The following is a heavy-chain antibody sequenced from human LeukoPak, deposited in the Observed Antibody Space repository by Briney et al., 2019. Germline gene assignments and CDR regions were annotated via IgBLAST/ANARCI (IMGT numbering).Heavy chain of an antibody. V-gene: IGHV4-34*01. CDR2: INHSGST. CDR3: ARETRGITKIVAGYYFDY. CDR1: GGSFSGYY. J-gene: IGHJ4*02. D-gene: IGHD3-22*01. Sequence: PSETLSLTCAVYGGSFSGYYWSWIRQPPVKGLEWIGEINHSGSTNYNPSLKSRVTISVDTSKNQFSLKLSSVTAADTAVYYCARETRGITKIVAGYYFDYWGQGTLVTVSS.